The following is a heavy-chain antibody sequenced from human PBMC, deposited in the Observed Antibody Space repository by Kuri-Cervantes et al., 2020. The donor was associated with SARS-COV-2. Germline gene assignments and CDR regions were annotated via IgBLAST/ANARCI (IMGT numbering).Heavy chain of an antibody. D-gene: IGHD1-26*01. CDR1: GGSISSGGYS. CDR2: MYYSGIT. V-gene: IGHV4-61*08. Sequence: SQTLSLTCAVSGGSISSGGYSWSWIRQPPGKGLEWIGYMYYSGITNYDPSLKSRVTISVDTSKNQLSLKLSSVTAADTAVYYCARDNVLFSGSGFDLWGQGILVTVSS. J-gene: IGHJ4*02. CDR3: ARDNVLFSGSGFDL.